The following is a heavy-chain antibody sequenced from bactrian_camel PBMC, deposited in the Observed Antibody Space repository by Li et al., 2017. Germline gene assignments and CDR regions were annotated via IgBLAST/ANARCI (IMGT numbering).Heavy chain of an antibody. Sequence: HVQLVESGGGSVQAGGSLRLSCAAVGYTYGRYCMGWFRQTPGKEREGIAAVYTGDAIYANSVKGRFTVSQDAKNSLYLQMNSLKSEDTATYYCAVDDSPFHEYALGSWEYKYWGQGTQVTVS. J-gene: IGHJ4*01. CDR3: AVDDSPFHEYALGSWEYKY. CDR1: GYTYGRYC. D-gene: IGHD5*01. CDR2: VYTGDA. V-gene: IGHV3S1*01.